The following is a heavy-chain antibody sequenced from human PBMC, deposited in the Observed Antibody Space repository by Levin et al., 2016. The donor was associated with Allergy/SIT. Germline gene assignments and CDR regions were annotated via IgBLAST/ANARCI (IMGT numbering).Heavy chain of an antibody. D-gene: IGHD2-2*01. J-gene: IGHJ4*02. Sequence: GESLKISCAASGSIFSTYGMHWVRQAPGQGLEWMGWINTATGNPTYAQGFTGRFVFSLDISISTAYLQISSLKAEDTAIYYCAKDRYDLEFDYWGQGTRVTVSS. CDR1: GSIFSTYG. CDR2: INTATGNP. CDR3: AKDRYDLEFDY. V-gene: IGHV7-4-1*02.